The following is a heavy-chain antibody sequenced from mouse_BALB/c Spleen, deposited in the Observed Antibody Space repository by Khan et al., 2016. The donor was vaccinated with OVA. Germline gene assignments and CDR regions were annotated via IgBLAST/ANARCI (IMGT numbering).Heavy chain of an antibody. CDR2: IHPSDSET. V-gene: IGHV1-61*01. Sequence: QVQLQQSGAELVRPGASVKLSCKASGYSFTSNWMNWVKQRPGQGLEWIGIIHPSDSETRLNQKFKDKATLTVDKSSSTAYMQLSSPTSEDSVFYYCARGNTASYWYFDVWGAGTTVTVSS. D-gene: IGHD1-2*01. CDR3: ARGNTASYWYFDV. J-gene: IGHJ1*01. CDR1: GYSFTSNW.